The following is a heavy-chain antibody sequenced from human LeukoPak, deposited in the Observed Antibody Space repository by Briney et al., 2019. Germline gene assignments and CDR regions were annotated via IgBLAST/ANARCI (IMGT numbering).Heavy chain of an antibody. CDR1: GYTFTSYY. CDR3: ARAYGSGSYTLLFFDY. Sequence: ASVKVSCKASGYTFTSYYMHWVRQAPGQGLEWVGLINPSGGSTSYAQKFQGRVTMTRDTSTSTVYMELSSLRSEDTAVYYCARAYGSGSYTLLFFDYWGQGTLVTVSS. D-gene: IGHD3-10*01. J-gene: IGHJ4*02. CDR2: INPSGGST. V-gene: IGHV1-46*01.